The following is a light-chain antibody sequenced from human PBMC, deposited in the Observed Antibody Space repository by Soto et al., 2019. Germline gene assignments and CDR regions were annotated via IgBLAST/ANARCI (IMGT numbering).Light chain of an antibody. CDR3: LVIYRGVGEV. CDR2: DTS. V-gene: IGLV7-46*01. J-gene: IGLJ1*01. Sequence: QAVVTQEPSLTVSPGGTVTLTCGSSTGAVTSGHYPRWFQQKPGQAPRTLIYDTSNKHSWTPARFSGSLLGGKAALTLSGAQPEDEPDYYCLVIYRGVGEVFGTGTKLTVL. CDR1: TGAVTSGHY.